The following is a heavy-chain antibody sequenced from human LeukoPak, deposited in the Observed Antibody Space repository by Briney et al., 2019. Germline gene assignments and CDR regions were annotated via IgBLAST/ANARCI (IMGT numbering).Heavy chain of an antibody. V-gene: IGHV3-74*01. D-gene: IGHD6-13*01. Sequence: GGSLRLSCAASGFTFSTYWMHWVRQAPGKGLVWVSRINRDASSIAYADSVQGRFTISRDNAKNTLYLQMNNLRAEDTAVYYCATTAYSSRNYWGQGTLVTVSS. J-gene: IGHJ4*02. CDR1: GFTFSTYW. CDR3: ATTAYSSRNY. CDR2: INRDASSI.